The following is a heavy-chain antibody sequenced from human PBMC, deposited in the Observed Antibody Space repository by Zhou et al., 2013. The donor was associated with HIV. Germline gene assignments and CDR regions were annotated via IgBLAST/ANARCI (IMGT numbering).Heavy chain of an antibody. Sequence: QVQLQESGPGLVKPSETLSLTCTVSGGSIRSYYWTWIRQPAGKGLEWIGRIYTSGGTNYNPSLKSRVTMSVDTSKNQFSLKLTSVTAADTAVYYCASCGGDCYKGWFDPGAREPWSPSPQ. CDR3: ASCGGDCYKGWFDP. V-gene: IGHV4-4*07. CDR1: GGSIRSYY. CDR2: IYTSGGT. D-gene: IGHD2-21*02. J-gene: IGHJ5*02.